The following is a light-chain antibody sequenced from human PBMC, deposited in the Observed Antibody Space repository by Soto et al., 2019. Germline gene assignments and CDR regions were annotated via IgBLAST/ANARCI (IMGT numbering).Light chain of an antibody. CDR1: QSVSTY. CDR3: QQRSNGPLT. CDR2: DAS. V-gene: IGKV3-11*01. Sequence: EIVLTQSPATLSLSPGERATLSCRASQSVSTYLAWYQQKPGQAPRLLIYDASNRAAGIPARFSGSGSGTDFTLTISSLEPEDFAVYYCQQRSNGPLTFGGGTKVEMK. J-gene: IGKJ4*01.